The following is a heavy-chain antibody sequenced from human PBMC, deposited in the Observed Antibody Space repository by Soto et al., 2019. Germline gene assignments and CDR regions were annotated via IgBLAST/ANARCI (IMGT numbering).Heavy chain of an antibody. J-gene: IGHJ6*02. V-gene: IGHV3-48*03. CDR2: INGGGTTV. D-gene: IGHD1-26*01. CDR1: GFTFSHFE. CDR3: GRDILWEPLYGVDV. Sequence: PGGSLRLSCAASGFTFSHFEMNWVRQAPGKGLEWVSHINGGGTTVYYADSVRGRFTISRDNAKNSVFLQMNSLRVEDTAIYYCGRDILWEPLYGVDVWGQGNTVTVSS.